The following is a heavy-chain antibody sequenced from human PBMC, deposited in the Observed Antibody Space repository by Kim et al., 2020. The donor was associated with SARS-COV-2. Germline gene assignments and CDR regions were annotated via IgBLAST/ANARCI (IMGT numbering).Heavy chain of an antibody. D-gene: IGHD3-16*01. CDR2: IYYDGST. CDR3: ARHALGAWHMDV. J-gene: IGHJ6*03. Sequence: SETLSLSSTVSGGSISSYYWSWMRQPPGQGLEWIGQIYYDGSTNYNSSLKSRVAMSVDTSKNQLSLKLSSVTAADTGVYYCARHALGAWHMDVWGKGTTV. V-gene: IGHV4-59*08. CDR1: GGSISSYY.